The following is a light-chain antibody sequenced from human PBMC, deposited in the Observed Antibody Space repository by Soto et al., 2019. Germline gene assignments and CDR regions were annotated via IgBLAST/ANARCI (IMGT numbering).Light chain of an antibody. CDR2: QAN. CDR1: KLGDKF. CDR3: QAWDSNTNYV. Sequence: SYELTQPPSVSVSPGQTASITCSGEKLGDKFAWWYQQKPGQSPVLVISQANKRPSGIPERFSGSNSGNTATLTISGTQAMDEADYYCQAWDSNTNYVFGSGTKVTVL. V-gene: IGLV3-1*01. J-gene: IGLJ1*01.